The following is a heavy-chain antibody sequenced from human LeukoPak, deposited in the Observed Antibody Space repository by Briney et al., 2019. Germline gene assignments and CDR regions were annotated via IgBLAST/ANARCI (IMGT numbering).Heavy chain of an antibody. Sequence: ASVKVSCKASEYTFTGYYVHWVRQAPGQGLEWVGRINPNSGGTNYAQKFQGRVTMTSDTSINTAYMELSSLGSDDTAVYYCAREFFYDSGGSDYWGQGTLVTVSS. V-gene: IGHV1-2*06. CDR1: EYTFTGYY. CDR3: AREFFYDSGGSDY. D-gene: IGHD3-22*01. J-gene: IGHJ4*02. CDR2: INPNSGGT.